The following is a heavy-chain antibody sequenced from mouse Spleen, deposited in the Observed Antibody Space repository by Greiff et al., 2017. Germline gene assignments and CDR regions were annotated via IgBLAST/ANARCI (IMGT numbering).Heavy chain of an antibody. Sequence: EVKLVESGGDLVKPGGSLKLTCAASGFTFSIYGMAWVRQTPDKGLEWVATISNDGINTYYSDSVKGRFTMSRDNARNTLYLQMRSLQSEDTAIYSCTRQDVGRRFTYWGQGTLVTVSS. CDR1: GFTFSIYG. CDR2: ISNDGINT. V-gene: IGHV5-6*01. J-gene: IGHJ3*01. CDR3: TRQDVGRRFTY. D-gene: IGHD4-1*01.